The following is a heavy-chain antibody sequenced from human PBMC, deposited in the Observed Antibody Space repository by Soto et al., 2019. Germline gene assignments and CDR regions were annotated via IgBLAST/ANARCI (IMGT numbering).Heavy chain of an antibody. D-gene: IGHD3-10*01. J-gene: IGHJ6*03. V-gene: IGHV3-33*01. Sequence: GGSLRLSCAASGFTFSSDGMHWVRQAPGKGLEWVAVIWYDGSNKYYADSVKGRFTISRDNSKNTLYLQMNSLRAEDTVVYYCAREGVEGVYYYYYMDVWGKGTTVTVSS. CDR3: AREGVEGVYYYYYMDV. CDR1: GFTFSSDG. CDR2: IWYDGSNK.